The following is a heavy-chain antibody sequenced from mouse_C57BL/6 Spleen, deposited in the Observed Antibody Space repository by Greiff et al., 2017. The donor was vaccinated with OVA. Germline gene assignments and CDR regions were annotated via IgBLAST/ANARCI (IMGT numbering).Heavy chain of an antibody. V-gene: IGHV1-5*01. J-gene: IGHJ1*03. D-gene: IGHD1-1*01. CDR2: IYPGNSDT. Sequence: VHVKQSGTVLARPGASVKMSCKTSGYTFTSYWMHWVKQRPGQGLEWIGAIYPGNSDTSYNQKFKGKAKLTAVTSASTAYMELSSLTNEDSAVYYCTRESYGSHWYFDVWGTGTTVTVSS. CDR1: GYTFTSYW. CDR3: TRESYGSHWYFDV.